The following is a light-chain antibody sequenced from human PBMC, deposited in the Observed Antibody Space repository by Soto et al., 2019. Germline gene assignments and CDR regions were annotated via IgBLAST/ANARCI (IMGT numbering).Light chain of an antibody. Sequence: QSALTQPRSLSGSPGQSVTISCTGTISDVGGFNYVSWYQQHPGKAPKLVIYDVSKRPSGVPDRFSGSKSGNTASLTISGLQAEDEADYYCCSYAGSYTWVFGGGTKLTVL. J-gene: IGLJ3*02. CDR3: CSYAGSYTWV. CDR1: ISDVGGFNY. V-gene: IGLV2-11*01. CDR2: DVS.